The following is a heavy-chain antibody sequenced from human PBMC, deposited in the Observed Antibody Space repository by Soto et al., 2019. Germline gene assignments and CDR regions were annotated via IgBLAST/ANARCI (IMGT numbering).Heavy chain of an antibody. CDR1: GGSISSYY. V-gene: IGHV4-59*01. CDR3: ARERVYAGRALGY. CDR2: IYYSGST. Sequence: SETLSLTCTVSGGSISSYYWSWIRQPPGKGLEWIGYIYYSGSTNYNPSLKSRVTISVDTSKNQFSLKLSSVTAADTAVYYCARERVYAGRALGYWGQGTLVTVSS. J-gene: IGHJ4*02. D-gene: IGHD2-8*01.